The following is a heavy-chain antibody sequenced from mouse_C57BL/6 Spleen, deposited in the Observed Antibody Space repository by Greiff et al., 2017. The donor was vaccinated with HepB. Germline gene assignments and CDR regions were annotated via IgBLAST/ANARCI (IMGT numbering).Heavy chain of an antibody. J-gene: IGHJ3*01. CDR2: ISDGGSYT. V-gene: IGHV5-4*01. CDR3: AREGTYDGYSAWFAY. CDR1: GFTFSSYA. D-gene: IGHD2-3*01. Sequence: EVKVVESGGGLVKPGGSLKLSCAASGFTFSSYAMSWVRQTPEKRLEWVATISDGGSYTYYPDNVKGRFTISRDNAKNNLYLQMSHLKSEDTAMYYCAREGTYDGYSAWFAYWGQGTLVTVSA.